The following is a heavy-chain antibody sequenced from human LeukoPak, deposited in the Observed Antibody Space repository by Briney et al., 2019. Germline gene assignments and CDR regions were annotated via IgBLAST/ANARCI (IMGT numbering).Heavy chain of an antibody. CDR3: ARLRDTVTSASDY. J-gene: IGHJ4*02. CDR2: ISSSGGYI. V-gene: IGHV3-21*01. CDR1: GFSIKTYS. Sequence: GGSLRLSCAASGFSIKTYSMTWVRQAPGKGLEWVSTISSSGGYIYYADSVKGRFTIPRDTAKNSLYLQMNSLRVEDTAVYNCARLRDTVTSASDYWGQGTLVTVSS. D-gene: IGHD4-17*01.